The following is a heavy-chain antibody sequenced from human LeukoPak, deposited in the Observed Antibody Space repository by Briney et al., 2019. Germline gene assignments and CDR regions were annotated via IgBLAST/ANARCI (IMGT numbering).Heavy chain of an antibody. J-gene: IGHJ6*03. CDR2: INHSGST. Sequence: SETLSLTCAVYGGSFSGYYWSWIRQPPGKGLEWIGEINHSGSTNYNPSLKSRVTISVDTSKNQFSLKLSSVTAADTAVYYCARDMTIFTPPYYYYYMDVWGKGTTVTVSS. D-gene: IGHD3-3*01. CDR1: GGSFSGYY. V-gene: IGHV4-34*01. CDR3: ARDMTIFTPPYYYYYMDV.